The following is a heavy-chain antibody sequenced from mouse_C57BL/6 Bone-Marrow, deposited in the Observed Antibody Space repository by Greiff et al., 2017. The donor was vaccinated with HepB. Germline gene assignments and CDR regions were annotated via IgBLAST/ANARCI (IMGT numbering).Heavy chain of an antibody. CDR3: ARDYGSSLYYAMDY. CDR1: GFTFSSYA. D-gene: IGHD1-1*01. Sequence: DVMLVESGGGLVKPGGSLKLSCAASGFTFSSYAMSWVRQTPEKRLEWVATISDGGSYTYYPDNVKGRFTISRDNAKNNLYLQMSHLKSEDTAMYYCARDYGSSLYYAMDYWGQGTSVTVSS. V-gene: IGHV5-4*01. J-gene: IGHJ4*01. CDR2: ISDGGSYT.